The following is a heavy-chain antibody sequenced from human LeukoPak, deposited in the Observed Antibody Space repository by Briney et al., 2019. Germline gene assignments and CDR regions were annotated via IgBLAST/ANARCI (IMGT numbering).Heavy chain of an antibody. CDR1: GGSISSGSYY. Sequence: SETLSLXCTVSGGSISSGSYYWSWIRQPAGKGLEWIGRIYTSGSTNHNPSLKSRVTISVDTSKNQFSLKLSSVTAADTALYYCVRDSLLPSAMGYYYMDVWGKGTTVTVSS. J-gene: IGHJ6*03. V-gene: IGHV4-61*02. CDR2: IYTSGST. D-gene: IGHD2-2*01. CDR3: VRDSLLPSAMGYYYMDV.